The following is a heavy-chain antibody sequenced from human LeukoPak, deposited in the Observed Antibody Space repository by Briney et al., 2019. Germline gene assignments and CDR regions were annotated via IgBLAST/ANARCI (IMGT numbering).Heavy chain of an antibody. D-gene: IGHD2-2*01. CDR2: INHSGST. J-gene: IGHJ6*02. V-gene: IGHV4-34*01. Sequence: SETLSLTCAVYGGPFSGYYWSWIRQPPGKGLEWIGEINHSGSTNYNPSLKSRVTISVDTSKNQFSLKLSSVTAADTAVYYCARGLVVPAYYYGMDVWGQGTTVTVSS. CDR1: GGPFSGYY. CDR3: ARGLVVPAYYYGMDV.